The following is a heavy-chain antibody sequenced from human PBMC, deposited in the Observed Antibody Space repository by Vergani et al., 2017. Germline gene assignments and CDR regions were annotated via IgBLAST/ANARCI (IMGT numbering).Heavy chain of an antibody. J-gene: IGHJ1*01. CDR3: ARVMGERGRSSSWYPAEYFQH. CDR2: INPNSGGT. CDR1: GYTFTGYY. Sequence: QVQLVQSGAEVKKPGASVKVSCKASGYTFTGYYMHWVRQAPGQVLEWMGWINPNSGGTNYAQKFQGRVTMTRDTSISTAYMELSRLRSDDTAVYYCARVMGERGRSSSWYPAEYFQHWGQGTLVTVSS. V-gene: IGHV1-2*02. D-gene: IGHD6-13*01.